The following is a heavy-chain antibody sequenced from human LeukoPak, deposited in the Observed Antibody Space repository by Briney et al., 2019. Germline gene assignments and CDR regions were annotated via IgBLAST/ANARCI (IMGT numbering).Heavy chain of an antibody. V-gene: IGHV4-39*01. CDR3: ARHLYYYGSGTLRGARWFDP. Sequence: SETLSLTCTVSGGSVNNSPYYWGWIRQPPGKGLEWIGEINHSGSTNYNPSLKSRVTISVDTSKNQFSLKLSSVTAADTAVYYCARHLYYYGSGTLRGARWFDPWGQGTLVTVSS. CDR1: GGSVNNSPYY. CDR2: INHSGST. J-gene: IGHJ5*02. D-gene: IGHD3-10*01.